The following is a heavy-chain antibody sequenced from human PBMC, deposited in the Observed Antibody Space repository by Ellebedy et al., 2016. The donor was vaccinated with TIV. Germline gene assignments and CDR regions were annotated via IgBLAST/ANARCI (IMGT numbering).Heavy chain of an antibody. Sequence: PGGSLRLSCAASGFTFSTNAMGWVRQSPERGLEWISAISADGTRTYYADSVKGRFIISRDNSKNTLYLQMNSLRAEDTAVYYSTKHRPSVSMDVWGQGTTVTVSS. J-gene: IGHJ6*02. CDR2: ISADGTRT. CDR3: TKHRPSVSMDV. V-gene: IGHV3-23*01. CDR1: GFTFSTNA.